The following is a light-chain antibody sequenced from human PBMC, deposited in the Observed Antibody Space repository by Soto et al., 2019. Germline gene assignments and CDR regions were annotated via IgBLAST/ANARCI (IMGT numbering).Light chain of an antibody. CDR1: SSDVGGYNY. J-gene: IGLJ1*01. CDR3: CSYTSRTTYV. V-gene: IGLV2-14*01. CDR2: AVT. Sequence: QSALTQPASVSGSPGQSITISCTGTSSDVGGYNYVSWYQQHPGKAPKLIIYAVTNRPSGVSIRFSGSKSGNTASLTISGLQAEDEADYYCCSYTSRTTYVFGPGTKVTVL.